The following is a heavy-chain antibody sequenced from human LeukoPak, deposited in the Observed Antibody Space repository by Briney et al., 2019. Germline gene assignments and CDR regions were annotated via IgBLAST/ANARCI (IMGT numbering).Heavy chain of an antibody. D-gene: IGHD4-11*01. CDR1: GGSISSGDYY. CDR2: IYYSGST. CDR3: ARDKTTVTPYYYYGMDV. J-gene: IGHJ6*02. Sequence: SETLSLTRTVSGGSISSGDYYWSWIRQPPGKGLEWIGYIYYSGSTYYNPSLKSRVTISVDTSKNQFSLKLSSVTAADTAVYYCARDKTTVTPYYYYGMDVWGQGTTVTVSS. V-gene: IGHV4-30-4*01.